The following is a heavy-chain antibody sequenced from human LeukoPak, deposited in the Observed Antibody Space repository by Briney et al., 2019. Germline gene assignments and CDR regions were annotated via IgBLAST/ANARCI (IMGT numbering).Heavy chain of an antibody. CDR2: IYPRDGST. CDR1: GYTSTSNY. CDR3: ARDQEGFDY. V-gene: IGHV1-46*01. Sequence: ATVKVSCKASGYTSTSNYIHWVRQAPGQGLEWMGMIYPRDGSTSYAQKFQGRVTVTRDTSTSTVHMELSGLRSEDTAVYYCARDQEGFDYWGQGTLVTVSS. J-gene: IGHJ4*02.